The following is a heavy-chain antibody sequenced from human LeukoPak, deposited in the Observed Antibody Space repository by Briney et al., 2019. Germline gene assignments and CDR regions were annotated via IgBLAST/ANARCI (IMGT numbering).Heavy chain of an antibody. CDR3: ARGPGGSSWLRRTNYYYYYMDV. V-gene: IGHV4-4*07. CDR2: IYTSGST. Sequence: SETLSLTCTVSGGSISSYYWSWIRQPAGKGLEWIGRIYTSGSTNYNPSLKSRVTMSVDTSKNQFSLKLSSVTAADTAVYYCARGPGGSSWLRRTNYYYYYMDVWGKGTTVTISS. CDR1: GGSISSYY. D-gene: IGHD6-13*01. J-gene: IGHJ6*03.